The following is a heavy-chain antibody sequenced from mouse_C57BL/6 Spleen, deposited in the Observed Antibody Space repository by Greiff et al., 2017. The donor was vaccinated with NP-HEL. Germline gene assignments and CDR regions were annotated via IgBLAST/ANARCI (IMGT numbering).Heavy chain of an antibody. J-gene: IGHJ2*01. Sequence: QVHVKQSGAELVRPGASVTLSCKASGYTFTDYEMHWVKQTPVHGLEWIGAIDPETGGTAYNQKFKGKAILTADKSSSTAYMELRSLTSEDSAVYYCTKEIYYYGSSYDWGQGTTLTVSS. CDR2: IDPETGGT. CDR3: TKEIYYYGSSYD. CDR1: GYTFTDYE. V-gene: IGHV1-15*01. D-gene: IGHD1-1*01.